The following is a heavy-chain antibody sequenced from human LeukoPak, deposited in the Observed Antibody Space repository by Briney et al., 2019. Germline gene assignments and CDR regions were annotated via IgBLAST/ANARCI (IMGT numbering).Heavy chain of an antibody. CDR1: GFTFSNYA. D-gene: IGHD4-17*01. CDR3: AQTTSDYGDFRTY. CDR2: ISGGGDNT. J-gene: IGHJ4*02. Sequence: GGSLRLSCSVFGFTFSNYAMHWVRQAPGKGLEWVSTISGGGDNTYYTDAVRGRFTISRDNSKNTLYLQMTSLRAEDTAVYYCAQTTSDYGDFRTYWGLGTLVTVSS. V-gene: IGHV3-23*01.